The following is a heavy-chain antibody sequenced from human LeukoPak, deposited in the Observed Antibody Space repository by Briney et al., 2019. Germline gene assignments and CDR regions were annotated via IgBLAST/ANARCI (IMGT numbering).Heavy chain of an antibody. CDR2: INHSGST. V-gene: IGHV4-34*01. CDR3: ARVDRKRYSSSWYGAPPNWFDP. J-gene: IGHJ5*02. Sequence: SETLSLTCAVYGGSFSGYYWIWIRQPPGKGLEWIGEINHSGSTNYNPSLKSRVTISVDTSKNQFSLKLSSVTAADTAVYYCARVDRKRYSSSWYGAPPNWFDPWGQGTLVTVSS. D-gene: IGHD6-13*01. CDR1: GGSFSGYY.